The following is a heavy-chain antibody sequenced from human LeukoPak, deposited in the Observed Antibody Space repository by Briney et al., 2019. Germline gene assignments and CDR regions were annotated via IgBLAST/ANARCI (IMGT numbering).Heavy chain of an antibody. V-gene: IGHV4-39*07. Sequence: SETLSLTCTVSGGSISSSSYYWGWIRQPPGKGLEWIGSIYYSGSTYYNPSLKSRVTISVDTSKNQFSLKLSSVTAADTAVYYCARDGSSRGVRYWGQGTLVTVSS. J-gene: IGHJ4*02. CDR2: IYYSGST. CDR3: ARDGSSRGVRY. D-gene: IGHD6-25*01. CDR1: GGSISSSSYY.